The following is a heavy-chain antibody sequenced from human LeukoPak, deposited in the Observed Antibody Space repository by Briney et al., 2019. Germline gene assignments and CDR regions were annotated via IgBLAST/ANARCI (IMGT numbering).Heavy chain of an antibody. CDR2: IKQDGSEK. V-gene: IGHV3-7*01. Sequence: GGSLRLSCAASGLTFSNYWMSWVRQAPGKGLEWVANIKQDGSEKNYVDSVKGRFTTSRDNAKNSLYLQMNSLRAEDTAVYYCARDSPIVGATGGSDYWGQGTLVTVSS. D-gene: IGHD1-26*01. CDR3: ARDSPIVGATGGSDY. CDR1: GLTFSNYW. J-gene: IGHJ4*02.